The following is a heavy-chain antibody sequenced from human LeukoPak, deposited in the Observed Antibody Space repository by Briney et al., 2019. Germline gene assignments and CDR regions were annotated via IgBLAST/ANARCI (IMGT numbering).Heavy chain of an antibody. CDR2: IDYSGST. Sequence: SETLSLTCTVSGGSISSYHWSWIRQPPWKGLEWIGYIDYSGSTNYNPSLKSRVTISVDTSKSQFSLKMRSVTAADTAVYYCASVYRWAFDYWGQGTLVTVSS. V-gene: IGHV4-59*01. J-gene: IGHJ4*02. D-gene: IGHD6-19*01. CDR3: ASVYRWAFDY. CDR1: GGSISSYH.